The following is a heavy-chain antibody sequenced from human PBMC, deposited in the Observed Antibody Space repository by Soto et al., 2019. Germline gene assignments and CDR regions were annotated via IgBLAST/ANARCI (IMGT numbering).Heavy chain of an antibody. D-gene: IGHD6-13*01. CDR2: ISSNGGST. J-gene: IGHJ4*02. Sequence: PGGSLRLSCSASGFTFSSYAMHWVRQAPGKGLEYVSAISSNGGSTYYADSVKGRFTISRDNSKNTLYLQMSSLRAEDTAVYYCVKLPLYSSSLYRYLDYWGQGTLVTVSS. CDR1: GFTFSSYA. CDR3: VKLPLYSSSLYRYLDY. V-gene: IGHV3-64D*08.